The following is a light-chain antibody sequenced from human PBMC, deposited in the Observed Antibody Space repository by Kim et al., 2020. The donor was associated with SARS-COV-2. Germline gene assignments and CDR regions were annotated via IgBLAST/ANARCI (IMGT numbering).Light chain of an antibody. CDR2: SAS. CDR3: QQYDNWPPRWT. Sequence: IVMTQSPATLSVAPGERATLAGRASQSVNSNLAWYQQKPGQAPRLLIFSASTRATGTPARFSGSGSGTEFTLTISSLQSADSAVYYCQQYDNWPPRWTFGQGTKV. V-gene: IGKV3-15*01. J-gene: IGKJ1*01. CDR1: QSVNSN.